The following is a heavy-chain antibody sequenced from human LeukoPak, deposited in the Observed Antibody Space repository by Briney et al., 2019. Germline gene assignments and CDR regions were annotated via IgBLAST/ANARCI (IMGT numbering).Heavy chain of an antibody. Sequence: PGRSLRLSCAASGFTFDDYAMHWVRQAPGKGLEWVSSISSSSSYIYYADSVKGRFTISRDNAKNSLYLQMNSLRAEDTAVYYCARDSTNYGDYTGDDDAFDIWGQGTMVTVSS. D-gene: IGHD4-17*01. CDR1: GFTFDDYA. V-gene: IGHV3-21*01. J-gene: IGHJ3*02. CDR2: ISSSSSYI. CDR3: ARDSTNYGDYTGDDDAFDI.